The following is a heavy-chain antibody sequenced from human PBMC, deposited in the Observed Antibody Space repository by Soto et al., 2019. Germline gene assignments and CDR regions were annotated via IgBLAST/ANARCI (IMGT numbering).Heavy chain of an antibody. V-gene: IGHV4-4*02. CDR2: IYHSGST. CDR3: ARTASTCSSGGSCYSLFGY. CDR1: GGSISSSNW. Sequence: QVQLQESGPGLVKPAGTLSLTCAVSGGSISSSNWWNWVRQPPGKGLEWIGEIYHSGSTNYNPSLKSRVTISVDKSKNQFSLKLGSVTAADTAVYYCARTASTCSSGGSCYSLFGYWGQGSLVTVSS. J-gene: IGHJ4*02. D-gene: IGHD2-15*01.